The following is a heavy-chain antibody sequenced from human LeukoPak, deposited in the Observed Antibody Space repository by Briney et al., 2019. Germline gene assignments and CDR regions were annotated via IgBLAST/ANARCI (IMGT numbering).Heavy chain of an antibody. Sequence: ASVKASCKASGYTFTSYDINWVRQATGQGLEWMGWMNPNSGNTGYAQKFQGRVTMTRNTSISTAYMELSSLRSEDTAVYYCAREKVGLGSSALHYYYYYYMDVWGKGTTVTVSS. J-gene: IGHJ6*03. V-gene: IGHV1-8*01. CDR2: MNPNSGNT. D-gene: IGHD6-6*01. CDR3: AREKVGLGSSALHYYYYYYMDV. CDR1: GYTFTSYD.